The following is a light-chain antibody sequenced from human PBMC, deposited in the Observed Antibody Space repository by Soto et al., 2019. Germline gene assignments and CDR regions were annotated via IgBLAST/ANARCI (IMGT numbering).Light chain of an antibody. V-gene: IGLV1-44*01. Sequence: QSVLTQPPSASGTPGQRGTISCSGSSSNIGSKTVNWYQQLPGTAPKLLIYSNNQRPSGVPDRFSGYKSGTSASLAISGLQSEDEADYYCAAWDDSLNGVVFGGGTKLTVL. CDR2: SNN. CDR3: AAWDDSLNGVV. J-gene: IGLJ2*01. CDR1: SSNIGSKT.